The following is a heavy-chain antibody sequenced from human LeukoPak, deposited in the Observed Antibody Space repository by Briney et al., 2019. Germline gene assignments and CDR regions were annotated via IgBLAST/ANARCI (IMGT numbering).Heavy chain of an antibody. CDR1: GGTFSSYA. J-gene: IGHJ4*02. V-gene: IGHV1-69*13. CDR3: ASGGYYYDSSGYYPFDY. Sequence: SVKVSCKASGGTFSSYAISWVRQAPGQGLEWMGGIIPIFGTANYAQKFQGRVTITADESTSTAYMELSSLRSEDTAVYYCASGGYYYDSSGYYPFDYWGQGTLVTVSS. D-gene: IGHD3-22*01. CDR2: IIPIFGTA.